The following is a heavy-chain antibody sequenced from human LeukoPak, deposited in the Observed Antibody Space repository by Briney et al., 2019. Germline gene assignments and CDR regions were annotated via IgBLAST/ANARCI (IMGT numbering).Heavy chain of an antibody. CDR3: ARGTYNWNDLAPVDY. J-gene: IGHJ4*02. D-gene: IGHD1-1*01. CDR2: INPNSGGT. Sequence: ASVKVSCKASGYTFTGYYMHWVRQAPGQGLEWMGWINPNSGGTNYAQKFQGRVTMTRDTSISTAYMELSRLRSDDTAVYYCARGTYNWNDLAPVDYWGQGTLVTVSS. V-gene: IGHV1-2*02. CDR1: GYTFTGYY.